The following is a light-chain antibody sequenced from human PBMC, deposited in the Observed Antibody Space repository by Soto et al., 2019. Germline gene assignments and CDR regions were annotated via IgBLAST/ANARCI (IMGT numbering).Light chain of an antibody. CDR1: TGAVTSGNY. J-gene: IGLJ3*02. Sequence: QAVVTQEPSLTVSPGGTVTLTCASSTGAVTSGNYASWFQQFPGQPPRTLIYTTNNRHSWTPARFSGSLLGGRAALTLSGAQPEDEADYYCLLYYGGAHLVFGGATKLTVL. CDR2: TTN. V-gene: IGLV7-43*01. CDR3: LLYYGGAHLV.